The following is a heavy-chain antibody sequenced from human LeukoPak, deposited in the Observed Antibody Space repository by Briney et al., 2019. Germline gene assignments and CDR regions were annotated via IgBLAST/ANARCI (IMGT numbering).Heavy chain of an antibody. D-gene: IGHD6-6*01. J-gene: IGHJ4*02. Sequence: SETLSLTCTVSGGSIRSDSYQWSWIRQSAGKGLEWIGRYYRSGSTNFSPSLKSRVTLAVDTPKNQFSLRLSSVTAADTAVYYCARAMSIAARLQTIFDYWGQGTLVTVSS. CDR2: YYRSGST. CDR1: GGSIRSDSYQ. CDR3: ARAMSIAARLQTIFDY. V-gene: IGHV4-61*02.